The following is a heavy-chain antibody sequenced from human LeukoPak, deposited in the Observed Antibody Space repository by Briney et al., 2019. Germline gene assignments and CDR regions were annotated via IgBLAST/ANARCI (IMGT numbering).Heavy chain of an antibody. V-gene: IGHV3-48*01. D-gene: IGHD6-13*01. CDR1: GFTFSSYS. CDR2: ISSSSSTI. CDR3: ARDLISSSWYEEYFQH. Sequence: GGSLRLSCAASGFTFSSYSVNWVRQAPGKGLEWVSYISSSSSTIYYADSVKGRFTISRDNAKNSLYLQMNSLRAEDTAVYYCARDLISSSWYEEYFQHWGQGTLVTVSS. J-gene: IGHJ1*01.